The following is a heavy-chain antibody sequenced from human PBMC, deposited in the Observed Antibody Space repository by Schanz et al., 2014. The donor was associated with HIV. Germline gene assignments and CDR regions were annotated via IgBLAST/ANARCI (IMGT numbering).Heavy chain of an antibody. V-gene: IGHV1-2*02. J-gene: IGHJ4*02. D-gene: IGHD6-13*01. CDR3: TRVLKVAAAGDS. CDR2: INPKSGGA. Sequence: QVQLVQSGAEVKKPGASVKVSCKTSGYIFTDYYVHWVRQAPGQGLEWLGWINPKSGGADNAQKFQGRVTMTRDTSSNTDYMELTRLRSDDTAVYFCTRVLKVAAAGDSWGQGTLVTVSS. CDR1: GYIFTDYY.